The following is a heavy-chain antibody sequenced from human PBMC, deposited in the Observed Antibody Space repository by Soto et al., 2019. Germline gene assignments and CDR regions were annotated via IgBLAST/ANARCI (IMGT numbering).Heavy chain of an antibody. D-gene: IGHD3-16*02. CDR1: GFTFSDHY. CDR3: ARVSLITFGGVIVIQLDY. CDR2: TRNKANSYTT. J-gene: IGHJ4*02. Sequence: PGGSLRLSCAASGFTFSDHYMDWVRQAPGKGLEWVGRTRNKANSYTTEYAASVKGRFTISRDDSKNSLYLQMNSLKTEDTAVYYCARVSLITFGGVIVIQLDYWGQGTLVTVSS. V-gene: IGHV3-72*01.